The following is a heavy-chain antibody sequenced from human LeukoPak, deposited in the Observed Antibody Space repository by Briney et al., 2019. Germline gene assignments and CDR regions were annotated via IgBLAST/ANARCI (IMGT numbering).Heavy chain of an antibody. CDR1: GFTFSSYA. CDR3: AREELMEWPFDY. J-gene: IGHJ4*02. D-gene: IGHD2-8*01. CDR2: ISYDGSNK. V-gene: IGHV3-30*04. Sequence: GESLRLSCAASGFTFSSYAMHWVRQAPGKGLEWVAVISYDGSNKYYADSVKGRFTISRDNSRNTVFLQMNSLRGEDTAVYYCAREELMEWPFDYWGQGTLVTVSS.